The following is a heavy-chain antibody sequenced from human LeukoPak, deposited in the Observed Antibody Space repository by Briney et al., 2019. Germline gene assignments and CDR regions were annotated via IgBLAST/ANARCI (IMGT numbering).Heavy chain of an antibody. CDR1: GYTLTELS. CDR3: ATRYDFWSGYYRTGFDY. CDR2: FDPEDGET. Sequence: ASVKVSCKVSGYTLTELSMHWVRQAPGKGLEWMGGFDPEDGETIYAQKFQGRVTMTEDTSTDTAYMELSSLRSEDTAVYYCATRYDFWSGYYRTGFDYWGQGTLVTVSS. V-gene: IGHV1-24*01. D-gene: IGHD3-3*01. J-gene: IGHJ4*02.